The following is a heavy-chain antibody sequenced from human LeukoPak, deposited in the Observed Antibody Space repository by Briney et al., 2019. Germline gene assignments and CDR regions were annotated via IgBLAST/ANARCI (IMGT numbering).Heavy chain of an antibody. V-gene: IGHV1-2*02. CDR1: GYTFTGYY. Sequence: GASVKVSCKASGYTFTGYYMHWVRQAPGQGLEWMGWINPNSGGTNYAQKFQGRVTTTRDTSISTAYMELSRLRSDDTAVYYCARTAAGSQDAFDIWGQGTMVTVSS. J-gene: IGHJ3*02. CDR2: INPNSGGT. CDR3: ARTAAGSQDAFDI. D-gene: IGHD6-13*01.